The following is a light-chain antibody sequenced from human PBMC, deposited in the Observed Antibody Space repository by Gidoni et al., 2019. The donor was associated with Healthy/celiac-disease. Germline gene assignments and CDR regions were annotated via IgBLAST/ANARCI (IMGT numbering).Light chain of an antibody. CDR1: SSDVGGYNY. J-gene: IGLJ3*02. Sequence: SVSGSPGQSITISCTGTSSDVGGYNYVSWYQQHPGKAPKLMIYDVSNRPSGVSNRFSGSKSGNTASLTISGLQAEDEADYYCSSYTSSSTWVFGGGTKLTV. CDR2: DVS. CDR3: SSYTSSSTWV. V-gene: IGLV2-14*03.